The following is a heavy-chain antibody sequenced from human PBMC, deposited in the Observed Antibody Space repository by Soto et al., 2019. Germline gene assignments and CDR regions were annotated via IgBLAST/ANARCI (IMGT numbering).Heavy chain of an antibody. CDR3: TRGEASVVVPGAVETIAVAGVDFFDY. D-gene: IGHD6-13*01. CDR2: ISSSSRFI. CDR1: GFTFSTYN. V-gene: IGHV3-21*01. Sequence: EVQLVESGGGLVKPGGSLRLSCAASGFTFSTYNMNWVRQAPGKGLEWGSSISSSSRFISYADSLKGRFTISRDNAQKSLYLQMNSLRAEDTAVYYCTRGEASVVVPGAVETIAVAGVDFFDYWGQGTLITVSS. J-gene: IGHJ4*02.